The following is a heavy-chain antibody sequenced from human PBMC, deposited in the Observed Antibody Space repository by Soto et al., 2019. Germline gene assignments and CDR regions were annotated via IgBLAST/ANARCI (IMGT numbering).Heavy chain of an antibody. CDR3: TGGEMGTTRGWWDYYYGMDV. CDR2: IRSKAYGGTT. J-gene: IGHJ6*02. CDR1: GFTFGDYA. Sequence: GGSLRLSCTASGFTFGDYAMSWVRQAPGKGLEWVGFIRSKAYGGTTEYAASVKGRFTISRDDSKSIAYLQMNSLKTEDTAVYYCTGGEMGTTRGWWDYYYGMDVWGQGTTVTVSS. V-gene: IGHV3-49*04. D-gene: IGHD2-15*01.